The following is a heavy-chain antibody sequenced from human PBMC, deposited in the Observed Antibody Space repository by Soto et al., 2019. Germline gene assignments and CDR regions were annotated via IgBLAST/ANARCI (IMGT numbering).Heavy chain of an antibody. Sequence: GGSLRLSCAASGFTFSTYAMHWVRQAPGKGLEWVAVIWSDGTNKYYADSVKGRFTISRDNSKNTLYLQMNSLRAEDTAVYYCATARCGGDCYRYDYCGQGTMVTVYS. CDR2: IWSDGTNK. CDR3: ATARCGGDCYRYDY. D-gene: IGHD2-21*02. CDR1: GFTFSTYA. V-gene: IGHV3-33*01. J-gene: IGHJ4*02.